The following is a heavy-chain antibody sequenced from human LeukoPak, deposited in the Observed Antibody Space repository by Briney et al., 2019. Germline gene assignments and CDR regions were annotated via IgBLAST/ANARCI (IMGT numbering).Heavy chain of an antibody. CDR1: GFSLSTSGLG. D-gene: IGHD3-16*02. J-gene: IGHJ4*02. V-gene: IGHV2-5*02. CDR3: AHSGMITFGGVIVDFDY. Sequence: SGPTLVKPTQTLTLTCTFSGFSLSTSGLGVGWIRQPPGKSLEWLALIYWDDDKRYSPSLKSRLTITKDTSKNQVVLTMTNMDAVDTATYYCAHSGMITFGGVIVDFDYWGQGTLVTVSS. CDR2: IYWDDDK.